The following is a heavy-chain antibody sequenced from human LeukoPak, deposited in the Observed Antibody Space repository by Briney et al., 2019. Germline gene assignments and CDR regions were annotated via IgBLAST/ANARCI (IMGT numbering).Heavy chain of an antibody. Sequence: SETLSLXCTVSGGSISSYYWSWIRQPAGKGLEWIGRIYTSGSTNYNPSLKSRVTMSVDTSKNQFSLKLSSVTAADTAVYYCAGATVRILKPTNWFDPWGQGTLVTVSS. D-gene: IGHD4-11*01. V-gene: IGHV4-4*07. CDR3: AGATVRILKPTNWFDP. CDR2: IYTSGST. J-gene: IGHJ5*02. CDR1: GGSISSYY.